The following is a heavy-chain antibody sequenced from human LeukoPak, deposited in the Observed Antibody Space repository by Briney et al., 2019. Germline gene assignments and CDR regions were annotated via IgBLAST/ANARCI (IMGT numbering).Heavy chain of an antibody. CDR1: GYTFTSYA. V-gene: IGHV1-3*01. J-gene: IGHJ4*02. CDR3: ARDSDLFGDGYNTDGFDY. Sequence: GASVKVSCKASGYTFTSYAMHWVRQAPGQRLEWMGWINAGNGNTKYSQKFQGRVTITRDTSASTAYMELSSLRSEDTAVYYCARDSDLFGDGYNTDGFDYWGQGTLVTVSS. D-gene: IGHD5-24*01. CDR2: INAGNGNT.